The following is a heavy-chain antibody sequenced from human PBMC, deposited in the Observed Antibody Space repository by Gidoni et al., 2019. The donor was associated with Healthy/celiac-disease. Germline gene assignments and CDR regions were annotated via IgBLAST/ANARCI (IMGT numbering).Heavy chain of an antibody. Sequence: QVQLVESGGGVVQPGRSLRLSCAASGFTFSSYGMHWVRQAPGKGLEWVAVISYDGSNKYYADSVKCRFTISRDNSKNTLYLQMNSLRAEDTAVYYCAKEVEENSYGYYYYYGMDVWGQGTTVTVSS. CDR1: GFTFSSYG. D-gene: IGHD5-18*01. V-gene: IGHV3-30*18. CDR2: ISYDGSNK. CDR3: AKEVEENSYGYYYYYGMDV. J-gene: IGHJ6*02.